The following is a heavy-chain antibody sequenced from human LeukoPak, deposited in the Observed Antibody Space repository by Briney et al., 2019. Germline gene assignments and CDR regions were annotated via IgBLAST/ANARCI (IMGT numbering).Heavy chain of an antibody. J-gene: IGHJ4*02. D-gene: IGHD1-26*01. V-gene: IGHV5-51*01. CDR1: GYSFTTHW. CDR2: IYPDDSDT. CDR3: ASATGSYSYFDY. Sequence: GESLKISCKASGYSFTTHWIGWVRQMPGKGLEWMWIIYPDDSDTKYSPSFQGQVTISADKSISTAFLQWSSLKASDTAMYYCASATGSYSYFDYWGQGTLVTVSS.